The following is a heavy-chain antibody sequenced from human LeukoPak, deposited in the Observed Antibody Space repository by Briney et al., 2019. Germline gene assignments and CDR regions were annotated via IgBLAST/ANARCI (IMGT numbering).Heavy chain of an antibody. V-gene: IGHV3-7*02. CDR1: GFTFSSNW. J-gene: IGHJ1*01. Sequence: GGSLRLSCEPSGFTFSSNWMSWVRQAPGKGLEWVANIKQDGSQKYYVDSVKGRFTISRDNAKNPLYLQMNSLRADDTAVYYCARKGYYASSGYLGYFQHWGQGTLVTVSS. D-gene: IGHD3-22*01. CDR3: ARKGYYASSGYLGYFQH. CDR2: IKQDGSQK.